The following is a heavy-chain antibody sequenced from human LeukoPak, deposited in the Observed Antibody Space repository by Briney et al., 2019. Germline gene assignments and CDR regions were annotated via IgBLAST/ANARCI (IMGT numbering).Heavy chain of an antibody. CDR3: VRQPPGVYDTTQNWFDP. CDR2: IAPSDSYT. V-gene: IGHV5-10-1*01. CDR1: GYSFPSYW. Sequence: GESLRISCKVSGYSFPSYWIIWVRQVPGKGLEWMGRIAPSDSYTNYNPSFEGHVTMSVEKSITTVYLQWSSLKASDTAMYYCVRQPPGVYDTTQNWFDPWGQGTLVTVSS. J-gene: IGHJ5*02. D-gene: IGHD3-22*01.